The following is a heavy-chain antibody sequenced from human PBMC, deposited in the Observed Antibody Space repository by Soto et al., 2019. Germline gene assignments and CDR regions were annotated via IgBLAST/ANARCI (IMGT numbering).Heavy chain of an antibody. CDR3: ATVSAWQFYFFMDV. Sequence: QVQLVQSGAEVKKPGASVKVSCKASGYTFTNYDINWVRQATGQGLAWMGWMNPNSGDTGHAQNFQCRVTMTRNTSIRTAYMELRSLRSEDTAVYYCATVSAWQFYFFMDVWGKGTTVTVSS. CDR2: MNPNSGDT. D-gene: IGHD6-19*01. J-gene: IGHJ6*03. CDR1: GYTFTNYD. V-gene: IGHV1-8*01.